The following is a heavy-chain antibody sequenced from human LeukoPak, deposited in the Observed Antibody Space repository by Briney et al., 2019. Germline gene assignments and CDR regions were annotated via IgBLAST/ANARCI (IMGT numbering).Heavy chain of an antibody. CDR1: GFTFSDYY. CDR2: ISSSSSYT. J-gene: IGHJ4*02. D-gene: IGHD6-19*01. CDR3: ARVKGPKRSAGDY. Sequence: GGSLRLSCAASGFTFSDYYMSWLRQAPGKGLKWVTYISSSSSYTNYADSVKGRFTISRDNAKNSLYLQMNRLRAEDTAVYYCARVKGPKRSAGDYWGQGTLVTVSS. V-gene: IGHV3-11*06.